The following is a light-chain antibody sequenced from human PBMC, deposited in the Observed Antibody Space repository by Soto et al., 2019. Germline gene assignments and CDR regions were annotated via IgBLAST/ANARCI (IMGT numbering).Light chain of an antibody. Sequence: QSVLTQPASVSGSPGQSITISCTGPSSDVGGYNSVSWYQHHPGKAPKLRIYEVSNRPSGVSNRFSGSKSGNTASLIISGLQAEDEADYYCSSYIGSSTVFGGGTKVTVL. J-gene: IGLJ2*01. CDR2: EVS. V-gene: IGLV2-14*01. CDR3: SSYIGSSTV. CDR1: SSDVGGYNS.